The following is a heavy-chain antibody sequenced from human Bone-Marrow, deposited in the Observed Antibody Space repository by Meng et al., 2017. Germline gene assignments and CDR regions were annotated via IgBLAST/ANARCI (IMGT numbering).Heavy chain of an antibody. Sequence: LGWPGGGVVQPGRSLSLSCVASGFTFSSYAMHWVRQAPGKGLEWMAVISYDGSNKYYADSVKGRFTISRDNSKNTLYLQMNSLRAEDTAVYYCVRFALLDYWGQGTLVTVFS. D-gene: IGHD3-10*01. CDR2: ISYDGSNK. CDR3: VRFALLDY. CDR1: GFTFSSYA. J-gene: IGHJ4*02. V-gene: IGHV3-30*01.